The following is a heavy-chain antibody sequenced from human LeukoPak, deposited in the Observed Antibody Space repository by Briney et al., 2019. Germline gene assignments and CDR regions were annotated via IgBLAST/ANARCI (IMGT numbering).Heavy chain of an antibody. D-gene: IGHD2-21*01. Sequence: SSETLSLTCTVSGGSISNSNYYWGWIRPSPRKGLEWIGSIYYSGNTYYNPSLKGRVTISVDTSENQFSLILSSVTAADTAVYYCARTILPRWWFDPWGQGTLVTVSS. CDR2: IYYSGNT. CDR1: GGSISNSNYY. V-gene: IGHV4-39*01. CDR3: ARTILPRWWFDP. J-gene: IGHJ5*02.